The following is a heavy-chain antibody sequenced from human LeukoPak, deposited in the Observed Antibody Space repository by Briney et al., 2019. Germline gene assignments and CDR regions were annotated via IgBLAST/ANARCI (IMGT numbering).Heavy chain of an antibody. V-gene: IGHV1-69*01. CDR3: ARKAVEYDFWSGYYP. J-gene: IGHJ5*02. CDR1: RGTFSSYA. CDR2: IIPIFGTA. Sequence: SVKVSCKASRGTFSSYAISWVRQAPGQGLEWMGGIIPIFGTANYAQKFQGRVTITADESTSIAYMELSSLRSEDTAVYYCARKAVEYDFWSGYYPWGQGTLVTVSS. D-gene: IGHD3-3*01.